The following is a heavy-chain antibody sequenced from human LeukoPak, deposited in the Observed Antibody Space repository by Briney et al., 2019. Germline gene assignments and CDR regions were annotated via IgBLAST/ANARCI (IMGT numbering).Heavy chain of an antibody. D-gene: IGHD3-10*01. CDR3: ASYYGSGSWFDP. CDR1: GGSINSYY. CDR2: IYTSGST. Sequence: SETLSLTCTVSGGSINSYYWSWIRQPAGKGLEWLGRIYTSGSTNYNPSLKSRVTMSVDTSKNQFSLKLSSVTAADTAVYYCASYYGSGSWFDPWGQGTLVTVSS. V-gene: IGHV4-4*07. J-gene: IGHJ5*02.